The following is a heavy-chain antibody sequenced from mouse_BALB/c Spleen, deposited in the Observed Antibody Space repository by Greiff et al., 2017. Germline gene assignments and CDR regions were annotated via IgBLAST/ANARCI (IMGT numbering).Heavy chain of an antibody. CDR3: ARVDNWDVYFDY. J-gene: IGHJ2*01. CDR2: ISYDGSN. D-gene: IGHD4-1*01. V-gene: IGHV3-6*02. Sequence: ESGPGLVKPSQSLSLTCSVTGYSITSGYYWNWIRQFPGNKLEWMGYISYDGSNNYNPSLKNRISITRDTSKNQFFLKLNSVTTEDTATYYCARVDNWDVYFDYWGQGTTLTVSS. CDR1: GYSITSGYY.